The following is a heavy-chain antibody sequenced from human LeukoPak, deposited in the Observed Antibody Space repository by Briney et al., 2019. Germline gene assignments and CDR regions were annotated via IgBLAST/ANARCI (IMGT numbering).Heavy chain of an antibody. J-gene: IGHJ3*02. Sequence: SVKVSRKASGGTFSSYAISWVRQAPGQGLEWMGGIIPIFGTTNYAQKFQGRVTITADESTSTAYMELSSLRSEDTAVYYCARGGGYCSGGSCYHLDAFDIWGQGTMVTVSS. CDR3: ARGGGYCSGGSCYHLDAFDI. V-gene: IGHV1-69*13. D-gene: IGHD2-15*01. CDR2: IIPIFGTT. CDR1: GGTFSSYA.